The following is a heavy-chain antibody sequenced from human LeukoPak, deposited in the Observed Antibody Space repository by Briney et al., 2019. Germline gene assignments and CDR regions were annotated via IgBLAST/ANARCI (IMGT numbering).Heavy chain of an antibody. V-gene: IGHV3-11*01. J-gene: IGHJ4*02. CDR2: ISSSGSTI. CDR3: ARGHGAHSSGWYPDGNYFDY. Sequence: GGSLRLSCAASGFTFSDYYMSWIRQAPGKGLEWVLYISSSGSTIYYADSVKGRFTISRDNAKNSLYLQMNSLRAEDTAVYYCARGHGAHSSGWYPDGNYFDYWGQGTLVTVSS. D-gene: IGHD6-13*01. CDR1: GFTFSDYY.